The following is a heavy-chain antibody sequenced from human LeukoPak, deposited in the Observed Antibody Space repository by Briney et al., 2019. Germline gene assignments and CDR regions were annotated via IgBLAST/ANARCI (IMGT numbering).Heavy chain of an antibody. CDR3: ASSPKYYYGSRSPQIFDY. D-gene: IGHD3-10*01. CDR2: IYYSGST. J-gene: IGHJ4*02. V-gene: IGHV4-31*03. Sequence: PSETLSLTCTVSGGSIRSGGYYWSWIRQHPGKGLEWIGNIYYSGSTSYNPSLKSRVTISVDRSKNQFSLKLSSVTAADTAVYYCASSPKYYYGSRSPQIFDYWGQGTLVTVSS. CDR1: GGSIRSGGYY.